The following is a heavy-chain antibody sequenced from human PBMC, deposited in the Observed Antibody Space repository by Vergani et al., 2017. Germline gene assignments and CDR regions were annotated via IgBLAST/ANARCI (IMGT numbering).Heavy chain of an antibody. CDR1: GGSISRYY. Sequence: QVQLQESVPGLVKPSETLSLTCTVSGGSISRYYWSWIRQPPGKGLEWIGYIYYSGSTNYNPSLKSRVTISVDTSTNQFSRKLSSVTAAVTAVYYCASGWELPFDYWGQGTLVTVSS. V-gene: IGHV4-59*01. D-gene: IGHD1-26*01. CDR3: ASGWELPFDY. CDR2: IYYSGST. J-gene: IGHJ4*02.